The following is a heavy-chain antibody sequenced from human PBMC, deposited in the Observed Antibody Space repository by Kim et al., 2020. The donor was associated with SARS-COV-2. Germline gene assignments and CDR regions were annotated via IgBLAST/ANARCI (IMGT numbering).Heavy chain of an antibody. D-gene: IGHD6-13*01. Sequence: SETLSLTCAVSGGSISSSNWWSWVRQPPGKGLEWIGEIYHSGSTNYNPSLKSRVTISVDKSKNQFSLKLSSVTAADTAVYYCARVSSWHTWGGYYYYGMDVWGQGTTVTVSS. CDR3: ARVSSWHTWGGYYYYGMDV. CDR2: IYHSGST. J-gene: IGHJ6*02. V-gene: IGHV4-4*02. CDR1: GGSISSSNW.